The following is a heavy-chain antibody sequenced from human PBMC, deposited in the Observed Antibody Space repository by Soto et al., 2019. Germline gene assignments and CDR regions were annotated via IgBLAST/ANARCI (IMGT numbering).Heavy chain of an antibody. Sequence: PGGSLRLSCAASGFTFSSYAMSWVRQAPGKGLEWVSAISGSGGSTYYADSVKGRFTISRDNSKNTLYLQMNSLRAEDTAVYYCANLLHSDSSGYYYDTWLPSYFDYWGQGTLVTVSS. CDR2: ISGSGGST. V-gene: IGHV3-23*01. CDR3: ANLLHSDSSGYYYDTWLPSYFDY. J-gene: IGHJ4*02. CDR1: GFTFSSYA. D-gene: IGHD3-22*01.